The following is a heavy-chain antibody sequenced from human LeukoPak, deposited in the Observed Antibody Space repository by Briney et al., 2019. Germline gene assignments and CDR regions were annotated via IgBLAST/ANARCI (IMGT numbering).Heavy chain of an antibody. CDR1: GFTFSSYA. D-gene: IGHD3-3*01. V-gene: IGHV3-23*01. CDR3: AKAWGNYDFWSGFDY. J-gene: IGHJ4*02. CDR2: ISGSGGST. Sequence: GGSLRLSCAVSGFTFSSYAMSWVRQAPGKGLEWVSAISGSGGSTYYADSVKGRFTISRDNSKNTLYLQMNSLRAEDTAVYYCAKAWGNYDFWSGFDYWGQGTLVTVSS.